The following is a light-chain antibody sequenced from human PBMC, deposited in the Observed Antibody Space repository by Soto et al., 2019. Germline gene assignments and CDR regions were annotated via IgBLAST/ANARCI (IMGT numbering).Light chain of an antibody. CDR3: SSYPSSSTLV. V-gene: IGLV2-14*01. Sequence: QSALTQPASVSGSPGQSITISCTGTSSDVGAYNYVSWYQQHPGKAPKLMIYDVSNRPSGVSNRFSASKSGNTASLTISGLQAQDEADYYCSSYPSSSTLVFGGGTKLTVL. J-gene: IGLJ2*01. CDR1: SSDVGAYNY. CDR2: DVS.